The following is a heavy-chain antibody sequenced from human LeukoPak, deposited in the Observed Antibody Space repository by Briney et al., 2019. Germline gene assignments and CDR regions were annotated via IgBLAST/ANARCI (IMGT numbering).Heavy chain of an antibody. CDR1: GGSISSYY. J-gene: IGHJ5*02. V-gene: IGHV4-59*01. D-gene: IGHD2-2*01. CDR3: ARTRVVPAAIKGYWFDP. CDR2: IYYSGST. Sequence: SETLSLTCTVSGGSISSYYWSWIRQPPGKGLEWIGYIYYSGSTNYNPSLKSRVTISVDTSKNQFSLKLSSVTAADTAVYYCARTRVVPAAIKGYWFDPWGQGTLVTVSS.